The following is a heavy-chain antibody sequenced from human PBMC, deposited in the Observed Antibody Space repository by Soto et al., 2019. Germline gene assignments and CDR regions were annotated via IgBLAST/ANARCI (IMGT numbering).Heavy chain of an antibody. CDR2: IYVTGTT. Sequence: QAQLHDSRPRLLKPSQPLSLTRNASGGSMNHGDYYWSWVRQSPEKGLEWIGYIYVTGTTYYNPSFKSRVTISVDRSRSQFSLRLTSVTAEDTAVYFCARLYGSYIWAGNYFDSWGQGSLVTVSS. CDR3: ARLYGSYIWAGNYFDS. CDR1: GGSMNHGDYY. V-gene: IGHV4-30-4*01. J-gene: IGHJ4*02. D-gene: IGHD1-26*01.